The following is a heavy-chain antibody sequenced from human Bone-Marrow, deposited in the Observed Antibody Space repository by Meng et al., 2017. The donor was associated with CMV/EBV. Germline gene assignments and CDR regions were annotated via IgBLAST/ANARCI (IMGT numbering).Heavy chain of an antibody. D-gene: IGHD1-26*01. J-gene: IGHJ5*02. V-gene: IGHV4-34*01. Sequence: GSLRLSCAVYGGSFSGYYWSWIRQPPGKGLEWIGSIYHSGSTYYNPSLKSRVTISVDTSKNQFSLKLSSVTAADTAVYYCARARELLQGHNWFDPWGQGTLVTVSS. CDR2: IYHSGST. CDR1: GGSFSGYY. CDR3: ARARELLQGHNWFDP.